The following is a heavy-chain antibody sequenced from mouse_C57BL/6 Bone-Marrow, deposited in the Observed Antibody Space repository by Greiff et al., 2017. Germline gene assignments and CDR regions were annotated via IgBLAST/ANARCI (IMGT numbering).Heavy chain of an antibody. CDR3: DYGTPYAMDY. J-gene: IGHJ4*01. V-gene: IGHV1-15*01. Sequence: QVQLQQSGAELVRPGASVTLSCKASGYTFTDYEMHWVKQTPVHGLEWIGAIDPETGGTAYNQKFKGKAILTADKSSSTAYMELRSLTSEDSAVYYCDYGTPYAMDYGGQGTSVTVSS. CDR1: GYTFTDYE. D-gene: IGHD1-1*01. CDR2: IDPETGGT.